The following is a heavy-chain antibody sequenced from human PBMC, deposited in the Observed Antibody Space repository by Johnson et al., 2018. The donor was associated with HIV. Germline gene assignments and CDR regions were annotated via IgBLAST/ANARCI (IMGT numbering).Heavy chain of an antibody. CDR2: ISSSGSTI. D-gene: IGHD3-16*02. J-gene: IGHJ3*02. CDR1: GFSFSDYY. Sequence: QVQLVESGGGLVKPGKSLRLSCAASGFSFSDYYMSWIRQAPGKGLEWVSFISSSGSTIYYADSVKGRFTISRDNAKNSLFLQMNSLRAEDTAVYYCARWNMITFGGVIVKAGAFDIWGQGTMVTVSS. CDR3: ARWNMITFGGVIVKAGAFDI. V-gene: IGHV3-11*04.